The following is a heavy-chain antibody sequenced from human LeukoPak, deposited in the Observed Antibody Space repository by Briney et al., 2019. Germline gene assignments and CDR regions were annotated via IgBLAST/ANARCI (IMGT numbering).Heavy chain of an antibody. V-gene: IGHV3-23*01. CDR2: ISGSGGST. CDR1: GFTFSSYA. J-gene: IGHJ6*02. CDR3: AKDFTPEVGYGMDV. D-gene: IGHD1-26*01. Sequence: GGSLRLSCAASGFTFSSYAMGWVRQAPGKGLEWVSAISGSGGSTYCADSVKGRFTISRDNSKNTLYLQMNSLRAEDTAVYYCAKDFTPEVGYGMDVWGQGTTVTVSS.